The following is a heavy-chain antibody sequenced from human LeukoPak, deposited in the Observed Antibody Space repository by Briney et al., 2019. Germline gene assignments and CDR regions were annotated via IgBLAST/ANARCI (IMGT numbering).Heavy chain of an antibody. CDR3: ARATRGDLLSEF. Sequence: ASVKVSCKTSGYTFANYDITWVRQAPGRGLEWMGWMNPYSTNTGYARQFQGRLSMTRDISVTTAYMELSSLRSEDTAVYYCARATRGDLLSEFWGQRSLITVSS. V-gene: IGHV1-8*01. D-gene: IGHD2/OR15-2a*01. J-gene: IGHJ4*02. CDR1: GYTFANYD. CDR2: MNPYSTNT.